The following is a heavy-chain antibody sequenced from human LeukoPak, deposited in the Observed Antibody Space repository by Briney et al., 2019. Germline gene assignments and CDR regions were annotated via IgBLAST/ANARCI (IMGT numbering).Heavy chain of an antibody. Sequence: PGGSLRLSCAASGFTVSSNYMTWVRQAPGKGLEWVSHISGSGGSTYYADSVKGRFTISRDNSINTLYLQMTSLRAEDTAVYYCAKEPSGVPYYFYSWGQGTLVTVSS. V-gene: IGHV3-23*01. CDR2: ISGSGGST. D-gene: IGHD3-10*01. J-gene: IGHJ4*02. CDR3: AKEPSGVPYYFYS. CDR1: GFTVSSNY.